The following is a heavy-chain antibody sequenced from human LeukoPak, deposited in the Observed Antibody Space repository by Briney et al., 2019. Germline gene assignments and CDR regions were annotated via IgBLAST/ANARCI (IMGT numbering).Heavy chain of an antibody. CDR3: AAFYYDPAY. CDR1: GFTFRTYW. D-gene: IGHD3-22*01. V-gene: IGHV3-74*01. Sequence: GGSLRLSCAASGFTFRTYWMHWVRHAPGKGLEWVSRISGDGRSTSYAGFVKGRFTISRDNVKNTLFLQIHSLRVEDTAVYYCAAFYYDPAYWGQGTLVTVSS. CDR2: ISGDGRST. J-gene: IGHJ4*02.